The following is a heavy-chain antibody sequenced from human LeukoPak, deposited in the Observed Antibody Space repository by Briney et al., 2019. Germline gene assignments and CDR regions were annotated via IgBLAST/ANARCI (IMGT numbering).Heavy chain of an antibody. J-gene: IGHJ4*02. CDR3: ARESGASREYIYGH. D-gene: IGHD5-18*01. CDR1: GFTFTNYA. CDR2: VRSDGTNK. Sequence: PGGSLRLSCAASGFTFTNYAMHWVRQAPGKGLEWVAIVRSDGTNKYSADSLKGRFTISRDNSRNTLYLQMNSLRAEDTAVYYCARESGASREYIYGHWGQGTLVTVSS. V-gene: IGHV3-30*02.